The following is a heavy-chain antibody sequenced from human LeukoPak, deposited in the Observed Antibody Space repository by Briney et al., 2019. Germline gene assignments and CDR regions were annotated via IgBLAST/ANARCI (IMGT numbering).Heavy chain of an antibody. V-gene: IGHV1-2*02. J-gene: IGHJ4*02. D-gene: IGHD2/OR15-2a*01. CDR3: ARPRKNYYFDY. CDR1: GYTFTGYY. Sequence: ASVKVSCKASGYTFTGYYIHYIRQAPGQGLEWMGWINPYTGGTNYAQKFQGRVTMTRATSISTAYMDLSRLRSDDTAVYYCARPRKNYYFDYWGQGTLVTVSS. CDR2: INPYTGGT.